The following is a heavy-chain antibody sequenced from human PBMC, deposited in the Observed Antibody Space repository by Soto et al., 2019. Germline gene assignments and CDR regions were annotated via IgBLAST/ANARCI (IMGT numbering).Heavy chain of an antibody. Sequence: QAQLVQSGAEVKKPGASVKVSCKASGYTFTSYDIIWVRQATGQGLEYLGWMNPNSGNTGYVQKFQGRVTMTRDTSISTAYMELSSLRSEDTAVYFCARGVKYGAYSRWFDPWGQGTLVTVSS. CDR1: GYTFTSYD. J-gene: IGHJ5*02. CDR3: ARGVKYGAYSRWFDP. CDR2: MNPNSGNT. V-gene: IGHV1-8*01. D-gene: IGHD4-17*01.